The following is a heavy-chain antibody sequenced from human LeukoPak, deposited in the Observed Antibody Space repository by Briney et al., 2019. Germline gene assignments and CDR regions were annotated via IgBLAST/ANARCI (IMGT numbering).Heavy chain of an antibody. D-gene: IGHD2-15*01. CDR2: IYTSGST. V-gene: IGHV4-4*07. Sequence: SETLSLTCTVSGGSISSCYWSWIRQPAGKGLEWIGRIYTSGSTNYNPSLKSRVTMSVDTSKNQFSLKLSSVTAADTAVYYCARDECSGGSCYFDYWGQGTLVTVSS. CDR3: ARDECSGGSCYFDY. CDR1: GGSISSCY. J-gene: IGHJ4*02.